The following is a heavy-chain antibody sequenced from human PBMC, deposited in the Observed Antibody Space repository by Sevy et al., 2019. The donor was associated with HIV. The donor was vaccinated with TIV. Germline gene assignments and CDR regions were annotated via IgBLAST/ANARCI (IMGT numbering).Heavy chain of an antibody. D-gene: IGHD2-21*02. Sequence: GGSLRLSCAASGFTFSRYSMNWVRQAPGKGLEWISYISGNSAAIYYAYSVKGRFTVSRDNDNDALYLQLNSLRYDDTALYYCARGPDCGGDCDIGFYCPLDVWGQGTTVTVSS. CDR3: ARGPDCGGDCDIGFYCPLDV. J-gene: IGHJ6*02. CDR1: GFTFSRYS. CDR2: ISGNSAAI. V-gene: IGHV3-48*02.